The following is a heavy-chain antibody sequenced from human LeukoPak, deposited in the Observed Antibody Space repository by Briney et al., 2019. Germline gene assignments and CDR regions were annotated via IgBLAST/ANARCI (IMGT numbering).Heavy chain of an antibody. CDR2: IIPILGIA. J-gene: IGHJ6*02. V-gene: IGHV1-69*04. CDR1: GGTFSSYA. CDR3: ATQGPGYGMDV. Sequence: SVKVSCKASGGTFSSYAISWVRQAPGQGLEWMGRIIPILGIANYAQKIQGRVTITADKSTSTAYMELSSLRSEDTAVYYCATQGPGYGMDVWGQGTTVTVSS.